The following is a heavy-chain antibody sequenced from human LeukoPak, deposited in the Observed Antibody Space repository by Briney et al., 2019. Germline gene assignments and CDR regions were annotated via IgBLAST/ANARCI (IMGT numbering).Heavy chain of an antibody. V-gene: IGHV3-33*01. J-gene: IGHJ4*02. Sequence: GRSLRLSCAASGFTFSSYGMHWVRQAPGKGLEWVAVIWYDGSNKYYADSVKGRFTISRDNSKNTLYLQMNSLRAEDTAVYYCARDAGDCSSTSSYTGDYFDYWGQGTLVTVSS. D-gene: IGHD2-2*02. CDR1: GFTFSSYG. CDR2: IWYDGSNK. CDR3: ARDAGDCSSTSSYTGDYFDY.